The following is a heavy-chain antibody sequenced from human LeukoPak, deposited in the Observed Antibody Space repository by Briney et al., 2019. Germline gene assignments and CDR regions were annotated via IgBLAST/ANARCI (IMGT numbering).Heavy chain of an antibody. V-gene: IGHV3-7*03. CDR1: GFTFSSYW. D-gene: IGHD1-26*01. Sequence: PGGSLRLSCAASGFTFSSYWMGWVRQAPGKGLEWVANIKQDGSEKYYVDSVKGRFTISRDNAKNSLYLQMNSLRAGDTAVYYCAKDSSESGSYWYYFDYWGQGTLVTVSS. CDR2: IKQDGSEK. J-gene: IGHJ4*02. CDR3: AKDSSESGSYWYYFDY.